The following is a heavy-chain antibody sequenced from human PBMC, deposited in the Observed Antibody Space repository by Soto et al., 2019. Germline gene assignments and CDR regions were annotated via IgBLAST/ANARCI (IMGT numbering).Heavy chain of an antibody. CDR3: AKGGGVPETYSYVFLVSIDYHHYVMDF. Sequence: GGTLGLSCAASGFTFSSYGVHWVRQAPGKGLEWVAVISYDGSNKYYADSVKGRFTISRDNSKNKLYLQMNSMRAEDTAVYYCAKGGGVPETYSYVFLVSIDYHHYVMDFCGQGSTVTVSS. CDR2: ISYDGSNK. J-gene: IGHJ6*02. V-gene: IGHV3-30*18. D-gene: IGHD5-18*01. CDR1: GFTFSSYG.